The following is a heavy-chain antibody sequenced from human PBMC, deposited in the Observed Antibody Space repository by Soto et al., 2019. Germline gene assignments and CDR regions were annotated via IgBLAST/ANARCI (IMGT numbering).Heavy chain of an antibody. J-gene: IGHJ6*02. D-gene: IGHD6-19*01. CDR3: ARVEAVAGLYNYHGLHV. CDR2: IVPIFGTT. V-gene: IGHV1-69*12. Sequence: QVQLVQSGAEVKKPGSSVKVSCKVSGGTFSNYAIDWVRLAPGHGLEWMGGIVPIFGTTYYTQKFQGRATIIADDSTTTAYLEMSSLRCEDTAIYYCARVEAVAGLYNYHGLHVWGQGTAVTVSS. CDR1: GGTFSNYA.